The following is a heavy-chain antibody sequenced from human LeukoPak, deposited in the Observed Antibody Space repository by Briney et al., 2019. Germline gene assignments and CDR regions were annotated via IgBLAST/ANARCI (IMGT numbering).Heavy chain of an antibody. CDR2: ISGSGGST. Sequence: GGSPRLSCAASGFTFSSYAMSWVRQAPGKGLEWVSAISGSGGSTYYADSVKGRFTISRDNSKNTLYLQMNSLGAEDTAVYYCAKGTSMNTFFDYWGQGTLVTVSS. V-gene: IGHV3-23*01. D-gene: IGHD2/OR15-2a*01. CDR1: GFTFSSYA. J-gene: IGHJ4*02. CDR3: AKGTSMNTFFDY.